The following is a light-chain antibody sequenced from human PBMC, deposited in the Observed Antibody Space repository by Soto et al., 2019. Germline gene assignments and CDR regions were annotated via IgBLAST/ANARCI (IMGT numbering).Light chain of an antibody. V-gene: IGKV1-39*01. CDR3: QTSYRTPPYT. J-gene: IGKJ2*01. CDR2: AAS. CDR1: QSISSY. Sequence: DIQMTQSPSSLSASVGDRVTITCRASQSISSYLNWYQQKPGKAPKLLIYAASSLQSGVPSRFSGSGSGTGFTLPINRLQTEGFSNYLCQTSYRTPPYTFGQGAKLEIK.